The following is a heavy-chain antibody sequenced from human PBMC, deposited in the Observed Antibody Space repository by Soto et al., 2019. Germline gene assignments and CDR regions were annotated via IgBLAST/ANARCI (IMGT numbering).Heavy chain of an antibody. Sequence: GGSLRLSCAASGFTFSSYSMSWVRQAPGKGLEWVSGFRGSGDDGTTYYADSVKGRFTISRDNSENTLSLQMNSLRAEDTAVYYCARLGYFDNSGYSYFDSWGHGTLVTVSS. CDR1: GFTFSSYS. CDR3: ARLGYFDNSGYSYFDS. J-gene: IGHJ5*01. CDR2: FRGSGDDGTT. V-gene: IGHV3-23*01. D-gene: IGHD3-22*01.